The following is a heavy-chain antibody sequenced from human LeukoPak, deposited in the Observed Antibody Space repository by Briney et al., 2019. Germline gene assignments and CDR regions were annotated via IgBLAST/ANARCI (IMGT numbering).Heavy chain of an antibody. CDR3: AKQVAAPGPIDY. V-gene: IGHV3-23*01. CDR2: LIDSGTST. Sequence: GGSLRLSCAASGFTFSTYAMSWVRQDPGKGLEWLSALIDSGTSTFYVDSVKGRFTISRDNSRNTLYLQMDSLRAEDTAVYYCAKQVAAPGPIDYWGQGTLVTVSS. J-gene: IGHJ4*02. CDR1: GFTFSTYA. D-gene: IGHD5-12*01.